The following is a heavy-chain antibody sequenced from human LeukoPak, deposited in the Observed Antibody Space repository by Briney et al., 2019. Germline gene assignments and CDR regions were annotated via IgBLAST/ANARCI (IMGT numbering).Heavy chain of an antibody. CDR1: GGSISSSSYY. CDR3: APQPGDYGNWFDP. Sequence: PSETLSLTCTVSGGSISSSSYYWGWIRQPPGKGLEWIGSIYYSGSTYYNPSLKSRVTISVDTSKNQFSLKLSSVTAADTAVYYCAPQPGDYGNWFDPWGQGTLVTVSS. CDR2: IYYSGST. J-gene: IGHJ5*02. V-gene: IGHV4-39*01. D-gene: IGHD4-17*01.